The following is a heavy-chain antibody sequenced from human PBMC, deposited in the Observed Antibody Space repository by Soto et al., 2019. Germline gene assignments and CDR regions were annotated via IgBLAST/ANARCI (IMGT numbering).Heavy chain of an antibody. Sequence: QVQLMQSGAEVTKPGSSVKVSCKASGCPFNTFGISWVRQAPGQGLEWMGGIIPKYGTTNYARRFQGRVTITADVSTTTAYLELSSLRHDDTAIYYCARTRQRRPVFYVDYWGQGTPISVTS. D-gene: IGHD2-2*01. CDR2: IIPKYGTT. CDR3: ARTRQRRPVFYVDY. V-gene: IGHV1-69*01. J-gene: IGHJ4*02. CDR1: GCPFNTFG.